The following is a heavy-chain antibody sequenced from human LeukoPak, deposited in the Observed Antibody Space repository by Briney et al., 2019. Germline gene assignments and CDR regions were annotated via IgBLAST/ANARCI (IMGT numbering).Heavy chain of an antibody. D-gene: IGHD6-13*01. CDR2: IWSDGSSK. V-gene: IGHV3-33*01. CDR3: ARGQPPSYYDMDV. Sequence: SGGSLRLSCAASGFTISSYGMHWVRQAPGKGLEWVAVIWSDGSSKHYADSVKGRFTISRDNSKNTLYLQMSSLRAEDTALYYCARGQPPSYYDMDVWGQGTTVTVSS. CDR1: GFTISSYG. J-gene: IGHJ6*02.